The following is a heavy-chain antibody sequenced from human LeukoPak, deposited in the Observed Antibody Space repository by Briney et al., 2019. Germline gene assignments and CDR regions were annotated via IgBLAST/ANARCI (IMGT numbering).Heavy chain of an antibody. Sequence: SESLSLTCAVSGYSISSGYYWGGIRQPPGKGLEWIGSIYHSGSTYYNPSLKSRVTISVDTSKNQFSLKLNSVTAADTAVYYCAKGGNSEYSSSSYWGQGTLVTVSS. V-gene: IGHV4-38-2*01. CDR1: GYSISSGYY. D-gene: IGHD6-6*01. CDR3: AKGGNSEYSSSSY. J-gene: IGHJ4*02. CDR2: IYHSGST.